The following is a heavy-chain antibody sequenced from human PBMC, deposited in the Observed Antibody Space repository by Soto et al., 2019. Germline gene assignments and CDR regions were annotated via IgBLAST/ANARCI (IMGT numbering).Heavy chain of an antibody. D-gene: IGHD2-8*01. Sequence: EASVKVSCKASGYTFTSYAMHWVRQAPGQRLEWMGWINAGNGNTKYSQKFQGRVTITRDTSASTAYMELSSLRSEDTAVYYCARLYTPHFLNDYYYGMDVWGQGTTVTVSS. CDR2: INAGNGNT. V-gene: IGHV1-3*01. CDR1: GYTFTSYA. J-gene: IGHJ6*02. CDR3: ARLYTPHFLNDYYYGMDV.